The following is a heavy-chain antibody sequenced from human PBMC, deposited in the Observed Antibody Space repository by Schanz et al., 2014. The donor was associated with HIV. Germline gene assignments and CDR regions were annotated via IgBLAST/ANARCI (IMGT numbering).Heavy chain of an antibody. V-gene: IGHV3-30*18. CDR2: TSYDGTKK. CDR3: AKDRNYYESKYRGKGNYYYYYGMDV. D-gene: IGHD3-22*01. Sequence: QVHLVESGGGVVRPGRSLRLSCAASGFNFNSYGMHWVRQAPGKGLEWVAVTSYDGTKKHYADSVKGRFTISRDNSKNSLYLSIKSLRAEDAAVYYCAKDRNYYESKYRGKGNYYYYYGMDVWGQGTTVTVSS. J-gene: IGHJ6*02. CDR1: GFNFNSYG.